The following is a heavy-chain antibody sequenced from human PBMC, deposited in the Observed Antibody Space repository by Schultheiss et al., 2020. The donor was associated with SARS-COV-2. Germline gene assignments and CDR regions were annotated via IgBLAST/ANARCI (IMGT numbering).Heavy chain of an antibody. J-gene: IGHJ3*02. CDR3: ARPPDSLGAFDI. Sequence: SETLSLTCTVSGGSISSGGYYWSWIRQHPGKGLEWIGYIYYSGSTYYNPSLKSRVTISVDTSKNQFSLKLSSVTAADTAVYYCARPPDSLGAFDIWGQGTMVTVSS. CDR2: IYYSGST. V-gene: IGHV4-31*03. CDR1: GGSISSGGYY. D-gene: IGHD7-27*01.